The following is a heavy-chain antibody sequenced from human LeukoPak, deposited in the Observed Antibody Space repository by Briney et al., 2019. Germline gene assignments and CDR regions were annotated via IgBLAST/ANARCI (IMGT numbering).Heavy chain of an antibody. D-gene: IGHD2-2*01. CDR2: INHSGST. Sequence: PSETLSPTCAVYGGSFSGYYWSWIRQPPGKGLEWIGEINHSGSTNYNPSLKSRVTISVDTSKNQFSLKLSSVTAADTAVYYCARGVPAAMPDTGYYGMDVWGQGTTVTVSS. J-gene: IGHJ6*02. V-gene: IGHV4-34*01. CDR3: ARGVPAAMPDTGYYGMDV. CDR1: GGSFSGYY.